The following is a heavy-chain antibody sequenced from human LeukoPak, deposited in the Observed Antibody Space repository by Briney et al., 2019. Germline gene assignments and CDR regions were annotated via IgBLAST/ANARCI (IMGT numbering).Heavy chain of an antibody. CDR2: IYITGTT. D-gene: IGHD1-26*01. V-gene: IGHV4-4*07. CDR1: GGXISGYH. J-gene: IGHJ4*02. CDR3: ARDGRWTRFDY. Sequence: PSETLSLTCSVSGGXISGYHWNWIRQPAGKGLEWIGRIYITGTTNYNPSLKSRVSISVDRSKNQFSLNLSSVTAADTAVYYCARDGRWTRFDYWGQGTLVTVSS.